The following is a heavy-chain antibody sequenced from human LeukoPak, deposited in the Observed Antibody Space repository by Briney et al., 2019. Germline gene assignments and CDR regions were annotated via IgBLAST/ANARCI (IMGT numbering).Heavy chain of an antibody. CDR3: ARAESITGTSLPAFDI. Sequence: SVTLSRTASGGTFSSYAISWVRQPPGQGLEWMGGIIPIFGTANYAQTSQGRVTITTQESPSTAYMGLSSLRSEDTAVYYCARAESITGTSLPAFDIWGQGTMVTVSS. D-gene: IGHD1-7*01. J-gene: IGHJ3*02. CDR2: IIPIFGTA. V-gene: IGHV1-69*05. CDR1: GGTFSSYA.